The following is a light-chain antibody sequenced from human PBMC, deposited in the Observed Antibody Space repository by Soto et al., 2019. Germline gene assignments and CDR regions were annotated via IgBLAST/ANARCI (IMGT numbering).Light chain of an antibody. CDR3: QKSSDSPPWT. CDR1: QSVSSSY. Sequence: EIVLTQSPGTLSLSPGERATLSCRASQSVSSSYLAWYQQKPGTAPRLLIYGASSVKTGVPQRFSGSGSGRDFTLTISSLRPEDSATYFCQKSSDSPPWTFGQGTKVDIK. J-gene: IGKJ1*01. CDR2: GAS. V-gene: IGKV3-20*01.